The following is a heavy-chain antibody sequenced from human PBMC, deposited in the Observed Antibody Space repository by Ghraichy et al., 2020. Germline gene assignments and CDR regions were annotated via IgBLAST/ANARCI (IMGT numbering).Heavy chain of an antibody. J-gene: IGHJ3*01. V-gene: IGHV3-23*01. CDR1: GFTFPNYA. CDR3: VKHESSGYWDSFDA. CDR2: INRGGETT. D-gene: IGHD3-22*01. Sequence: GGSLRLSCAASGFTFPNYAMSWVRQAPGKGLEWVSGINRGGETTYYADSVKGQFTISRDNSKSALFLQMNSLRAEDTAVYYCVKHESSGYWDSFDAWGQGTMVTVSS.